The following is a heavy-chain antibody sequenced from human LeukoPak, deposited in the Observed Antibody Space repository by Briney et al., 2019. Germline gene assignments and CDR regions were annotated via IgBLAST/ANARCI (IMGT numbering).Heavy chain of an antibody. V-gene: IGHV4-4*02. Sequence: SETLSLTCTVSGGSISSGNWWSWVRQPPEKGLEWIGEIFRTGSTNYNPSLKSRVTLSQDKSKNQFSLKLTSVSAADTAVYYCARDRRYYYDNNGYFDYWGQGTLVTVSS. D-gene: IGHD3-22*01. CDR3: ARDRRYYYDNNGYFDY. CDR2: IFRTGST. CDR1: GGSISSGNW. J-gene: IGHJ4*02.